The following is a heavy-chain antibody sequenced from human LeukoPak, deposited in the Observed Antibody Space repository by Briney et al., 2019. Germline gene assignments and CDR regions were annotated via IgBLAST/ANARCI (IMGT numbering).Heavy chain of an antibody. V-gene: IGHV4-61*05. Sequence: PSETLSLTCTVSGGSISSSSYYWGWNRQPPGKGLEWIGYIYYSGSTNYNPSLKSRVTISVDTSKNQFSLKLSSVTAADTAVYYCARSLHSYYDSSGYYLSFDYWGQGTLVTVSS. CDR2: IYYSGST. J-gene: IGHJ4*02. CDR3: ARSLHSYYDSSGYYLSFDY. CDR1: GGSISSSSYY. D-gene: IGHD3-22*01.